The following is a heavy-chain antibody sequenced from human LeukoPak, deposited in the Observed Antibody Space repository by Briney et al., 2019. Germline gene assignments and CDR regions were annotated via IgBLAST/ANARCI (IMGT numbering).Heavy chain of an antibody. Sequence: PGGSLRISCGASGFTFSNYAMSWVRQAPGMGLEWVSAIRTSGSTYYADSVKGRFTFSRDISKNTLYLHMNSLRADDTAVYYCAKADYGEYGFDSCGQGTLVTVSS. CDR2: IRTSGST. V-gene: IGHV3-23*01. D-gene: IGHD4-17*01. CDR3: AKADYGEYGFDS. J-gene: IGHJ4*02. CDR1: GFTFSNYA.